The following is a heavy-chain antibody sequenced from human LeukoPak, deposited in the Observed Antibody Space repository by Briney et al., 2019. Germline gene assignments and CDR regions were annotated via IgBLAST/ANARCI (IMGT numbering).Heavy chain of an antibody. CDR1: GFTFSSYS. CDR3: ARNSAAISPGFDY. Sequence: KSGGSLRLSCAASGFTFSSYSMNWVRQAPGKGLEWVSSISSSSSYIYYADSVKGRFTISRDNAKNSLYLQMNSLRAEDTAVYYCARNSAAISPGFDYWGQGTLVTVSS. CDR2: ISSSSSYI. V-gene: IGHV3-21*01. J-gene: IGHJ4*02. D-gene: IGHD2-2*01.